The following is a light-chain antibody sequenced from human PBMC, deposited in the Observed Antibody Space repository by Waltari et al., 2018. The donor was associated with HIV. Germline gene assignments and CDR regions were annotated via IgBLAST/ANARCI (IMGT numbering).Light chain of an antibody. CDR3: QHYNNWLLT. Sequence: DIVLTQSPATLSVSPGERATLPCRASQSVSSNLAWYQQKPGQAPRLLIYGASTRATGIPARFSGSGSGTEFTLTISSLQSEDFAVYYCQHYNNWLLTFGPGTKVDIK. CDR1: QSVSSN. CDR2: GAS. J-gene: IGKJ3*01. V-gene: IGKV3-15*01.